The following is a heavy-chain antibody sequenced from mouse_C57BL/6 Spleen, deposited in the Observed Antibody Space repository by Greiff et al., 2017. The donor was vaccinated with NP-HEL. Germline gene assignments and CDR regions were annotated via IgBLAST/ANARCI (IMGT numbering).Heavy chain of an antibody. V-gene: IGHV5-9-1*02. CDR3: TREGGLGQGYFDY. J-gene: IGHJ2*01. D-gene: IGHD4-1*01. CDR1: GFTFSSYA. CDR2: ISSGGDYI. Sequence: EVKLVESGEGLVNPGGSLKLSCAASGFTFSSYAMSWVRQTPEKRLEWVAYISSGGDYIYYADTVKGRFTISRDNARNTLYLQMSSLKSEDTAMYYCTREGGLGQGYFDYWGQGTTLTVSS.